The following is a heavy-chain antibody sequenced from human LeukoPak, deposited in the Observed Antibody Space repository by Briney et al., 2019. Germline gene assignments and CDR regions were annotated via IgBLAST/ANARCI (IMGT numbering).Heavy chain of an antibody. CDR1: GFTFSSYA. J-gene: IGHJ3*02. Sequence: PGGSLRLSCAASGFTFSSYAMSWVRQAPGKGLEWVSGISGSGDTTKYADSVKGRFTISRDNSKNTVYLQMDSLRAEDTATYYCAKKEAPPSAFDIWGQGTMVTVSS. CDR2: ISGSGDTT. CDR3: AKKEAPPSAFDI. V-gene: IGHV3-23*01.